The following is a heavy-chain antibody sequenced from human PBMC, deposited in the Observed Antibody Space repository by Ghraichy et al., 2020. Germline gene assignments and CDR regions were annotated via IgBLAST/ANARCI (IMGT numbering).Heavy chain of an antibody. CDR3: ARDGHRPWLGDLIVDAMDV. CDR1: GFSFSSHS. CDR2: ISSSGTTI. D-gene: IGHD1-26*01. J-gene: IGHJ6*02. Sequence: GGSLRLSCAASGFSFSSHSVHWVRRAPGKGLEWVSYISSSGTTIYYADSVKGRFTISRDNAKNSLYLQMNSLRYEDTAVYYCARDGHRPWLGDLIVDAMDVWGQGTTVTVSS. V-gene: IGHV3-48*02.